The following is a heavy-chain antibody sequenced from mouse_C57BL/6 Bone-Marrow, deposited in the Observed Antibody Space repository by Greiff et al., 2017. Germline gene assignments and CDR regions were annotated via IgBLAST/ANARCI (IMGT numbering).Heavy chain of an antibody. V-gene: IGHV3-6*01. CDR2: ISYDGSN. D-gene: IGHD1-1*01. Sequence: QLKQSGPGLVKPSQSLSLTCSVTGYSITSGYYWNWIRQFPGNNLEWMCYISYDGSNNYNPSLKNRITITRDTSKNQFFLKLNAETTEDTATYYGASGYYGSSYDYFDYWGQGTTLTVSS. J-gene: IGHJ2*01. CDR3: ASGYYGSSYDYFDY. CDR1: GYSITSGYY.